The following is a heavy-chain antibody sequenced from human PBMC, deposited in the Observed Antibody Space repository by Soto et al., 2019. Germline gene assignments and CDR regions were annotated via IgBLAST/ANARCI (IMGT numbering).Heavy chain of an antibody. CDR3: ARVSWFGELSIYYYYGMDV. CDR1: GFSFSSFA. D-gene: IGHD3-10*01. V-gene: IGHV3-33*08. Sequence: PGGSLRLSCAASGFSFSSFAMNWVRQAPGKGLEWVAVIWYDGSNKYYADYVKGRFTISRDNSKNTLYLKMNSLRAEDTAVYYCARVSWFGELSIYYYYGMDVWGQGAMVTVSS. CDR2: IWYDGSNK. J-gene: IGHJ6*02.